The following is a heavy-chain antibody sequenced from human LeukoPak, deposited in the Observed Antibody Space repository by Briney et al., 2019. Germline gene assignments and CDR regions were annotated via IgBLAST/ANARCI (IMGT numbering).Heavy chain of an antibody. V-gene: IGHV4-38-2*02. CDR1: GSSITSTYY. Sequence: PSETLSLTCTVSGSSITSTYYWAWFRQPPGKGLEWIATVLQLQTVRSFKNQSLESRVTMSLDTSQNQFSLNLTSVTAADTALYFCARVLNVPKLIDSWGQGTLVTVSS. J-gene: IGHJ4*02. CDR2: VLQLQTVRS. CDR3: ARVLNVPKLIDS. D-gene: IGHD3-10*02.